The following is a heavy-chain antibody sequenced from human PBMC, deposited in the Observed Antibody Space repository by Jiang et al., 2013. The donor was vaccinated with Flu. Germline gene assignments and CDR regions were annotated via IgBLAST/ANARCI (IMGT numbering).Heavy chain of an antibody. J-gene: IGHJ6*01. CDR1: GGSISSSSYY. Sequence: GPGLVKPSETLSLTCTVSGGSISSSSYYWGWIRQPPGKGLEWIGSIYYSGSTYYNPSLKSRVTISVDTSKNQFSLKLSSVTAADTAVYYCARRYRTCSSTSCYGMDVWGPRGPRSPSPQ. V-gene: IGHV4-39*01. CDR3: ARRYRTCSSTSCYGMDV. D-gene: IGHD2-2*01. CDR2: IYYSGST.